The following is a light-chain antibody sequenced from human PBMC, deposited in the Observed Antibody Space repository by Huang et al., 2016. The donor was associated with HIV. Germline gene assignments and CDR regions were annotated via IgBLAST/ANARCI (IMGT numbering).Light chain of an antibody. Sequence: EIVLTQSPATLSLSPGDKATLSCRASQSVDNSLAWYQQKPGQAPRLLIYDASNRATGIPARFSGSGSETDFTLTISSLEPEDFAVYYCQHRSTWPMTFGQGTKVGIK. J-gene: IGKJ1*01. V-gene: IGKV3-11*01. CDR3: QHRSTWPMT. CDR1: QSVDNS. CDR2: DAS.